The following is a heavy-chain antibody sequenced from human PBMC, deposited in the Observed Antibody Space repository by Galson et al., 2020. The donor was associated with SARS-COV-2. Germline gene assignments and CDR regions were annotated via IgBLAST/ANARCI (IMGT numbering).Heavy chain of an antibody. D-gene: IGHD2-2*01. J-gene: IGHJ4*02. CDR3: ASEIVVVLANDPIEDY. CDR2: IYHTGTT. Sequence: SETLSLTCVVSGGSISSNNWWSWVRQPPGKGLEWIGEIYHTGTTNDNPSPESRLIISVDKSKNQFSLRLTSVTAADTAVYYCASEIVVVLANDPIEDYWGQGTLVTVSS. CDR1: GGSISSNNW. V-gene: IGHV4-4*02.